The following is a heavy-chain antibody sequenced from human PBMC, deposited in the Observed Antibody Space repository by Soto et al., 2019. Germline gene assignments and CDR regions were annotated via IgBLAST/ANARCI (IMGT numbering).Heavy chain of an antibody. Sequence: PSETLSLTCTVSGGSISSGGYYWSCIRQHPGKGLEWIGYIYYSGSTYYNPSLKSRVTISVDTSKNQFSLKLSSVTAADTAVYYCCYSYYYYGMDVWGQGTTVTVSS. CDR3: CYSYYYYGMDV. J-gene: IGHJ6*02. V-gene: IGHV4-31*03. CDR2: IYYSGST. D-gene: IGHD2-15*01. CDR1: GGSISSGGYY.